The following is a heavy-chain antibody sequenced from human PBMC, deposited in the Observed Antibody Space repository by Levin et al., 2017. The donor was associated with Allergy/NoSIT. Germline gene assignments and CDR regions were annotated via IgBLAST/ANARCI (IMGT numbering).Heavy chain of an antibody. CDR1: GFTFSNAW. J-gene: IGHJ4*02. Sequence: GESLKISCAASGFTFSNAWMSWVRQAPGKGLEWVGRIKSKTDGGTTDYAAPVKGRFTISRDDSKNTLYLQMNSLKTEDTAVYYCTTDLHDCIITSCHQTPFDYWGQGTLVTVSS. CDR3: TTDLHDCIITSCHQTPFDY. V-gene: IGHV3-15*01. CDR2: IKSKTDGGTT. D-gene: IGHD2-2*01.